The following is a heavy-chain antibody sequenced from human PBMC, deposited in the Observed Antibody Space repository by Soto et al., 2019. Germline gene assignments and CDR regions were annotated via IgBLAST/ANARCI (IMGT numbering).Heavy chain of an antibody. CDR1: GFTFSSYA. D-gene: IGHD1-20*01. CDR3: ANCITGTGPWFDP. CDR2: ISGSGGST. J-gene: IGHJ5*02. Sequence: QSGGSLRLSCAASGFTFSSYAMSWVRQAPGKGLEWVSAISGSGGSTYYADSVKGRFTISRDNSENTLYLQMNSLRAEDTAVYYCANCITGTGPWFDPWGQGTLVTVSS. V-gene: IGHV3-23*01.